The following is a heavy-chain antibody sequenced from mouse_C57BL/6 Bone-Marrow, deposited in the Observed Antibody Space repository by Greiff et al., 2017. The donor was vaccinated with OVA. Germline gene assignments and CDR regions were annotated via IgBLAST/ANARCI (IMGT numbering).Heavy chain of an antibody. D-gene: IGHD1-1*01. CDR2: FHPYNDDT. CDR3: ARGVYYGSSPYFDY. J-gene: IGHJ2*01. V-gene: IGHV1-47*01. CDR1: GYTFTTYP. Sequence: VQLQQSGAELVKPGASVTMSCKASGYTFTTYPIEWMKQNHGKSLEWMGNFHPYNDDTKYNEKFKGKAPLTVEKSSSTVYLELSRLTSDDSAVFYCARGVYYGSSPYFDYWGKGTTLTVSS.